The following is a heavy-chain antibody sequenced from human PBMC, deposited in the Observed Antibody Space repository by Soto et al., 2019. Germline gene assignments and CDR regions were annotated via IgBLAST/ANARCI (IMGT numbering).Heavy chain of an antibody. D-gene: IGHD3-16*01. V-gene: IGHV3-74*01. Sequence: PGGSLRLSCAASGFTFSTYWMHWVRQAPGKGLVWVSRLDNDGTNTRYADSVKGRFTVSRDNGKNTVYLQMDSLRAEDTAVYYCARDGGTYFDYWGQGTLVTVS. CDR2: LDNDGTNT. J-gene: IGHJ4*02. CDR3: ARDGGTYFDY. CDR1: GFTFSTYW.